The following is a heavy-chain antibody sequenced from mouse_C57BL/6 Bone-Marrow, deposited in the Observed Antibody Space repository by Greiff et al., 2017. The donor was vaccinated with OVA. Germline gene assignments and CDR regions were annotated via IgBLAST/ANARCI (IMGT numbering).Heavy chain of an antibody. Sequence: QVQLQQPGAELVRPGSSVKLSCKASGYTFTSYWMDWVKQRPGQGLEWIGNIYPSDSATHYNQKFKDKATLTVDKSSSTAYMQLSSLTSEDSAVYYCAREGKESLGDWGQGTTLTVSS. CDR3: AREGKESLGD. D-gene: IGHD4-1*01. CDR2: IYPSDSAT. J-gene: IGHJ2*01. CDR1: GYTFTSYW. V-gene: IGHV1-61*01.